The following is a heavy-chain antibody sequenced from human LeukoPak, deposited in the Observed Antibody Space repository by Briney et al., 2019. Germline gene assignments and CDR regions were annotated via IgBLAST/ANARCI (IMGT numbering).Heavy chain of an antibody. D-gene: IGHD3-3*01. CDR2: INAGNGNT. CDR3: ARGGRITIFGVVNVRGSFDC. V-gene: IGHV1-3*01. Sequence: ASVKVSCKASGYTFTSYAMHWVRQAPGQRLEWMGWINAGNGNTKYSQKFQGRVTITRDTSASTAYMELSSLRSEDTAVYYCARGGRITIFGVVNVRGSFDCWGQGTLVTVSS. J-gene: IGHJ4*02. CDR1: GYTFTSYA.